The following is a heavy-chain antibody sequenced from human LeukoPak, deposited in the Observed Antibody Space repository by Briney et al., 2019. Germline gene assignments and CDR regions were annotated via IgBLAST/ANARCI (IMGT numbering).Heavy chain of an antibody. V-gene: IGHV4-59*12. CDR1: GGSISSYY. CDR3: ASDSSSWYPRY. J-gene: IGHJ4*02. D-gene: IGHD6-13*01. Sequence: SETLSLTCTVSGGSISSYYWSWIRQPPGKGLEWIGYIYYSGSTNYNPSLKSRVTISVDTSKNQFSLKLSSVTAADTAVYYCASDSSSWYPRYWGQGTLVTVSS. CDR2: IYYSGST.